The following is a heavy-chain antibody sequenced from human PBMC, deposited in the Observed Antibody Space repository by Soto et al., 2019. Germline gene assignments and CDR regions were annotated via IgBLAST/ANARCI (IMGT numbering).Heavy chain of an antibody. V-gene: IGHV4-30-2*01. J-gene: IGHJ5*02. CDR1: GGSISSGGYS. CDR3: ASYNWNANWFDP. D-gene: IGHD1-20*01. Sequence: PSETLSLTCAVSGGSISSGGYSWSWIRQPPGKGLKWIGYIYHSGSTYYNPSLKSRVTISVDRSKNQFSLKLSSVTAADTAVYYCASYNWNANWFDPWGQGTLVTVSS. CDR2: IYHSGST.